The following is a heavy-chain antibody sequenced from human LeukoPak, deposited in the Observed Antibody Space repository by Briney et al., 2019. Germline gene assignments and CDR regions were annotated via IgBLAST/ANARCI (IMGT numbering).Heavy chain of an antibody. V-gene: IGHV4-39*07. CDR1: GGSITSSSYY. J-gene: IGHJ5*02. Sequence: SETLSLTCSVSGGSITSSSYYWAWIRQPPGKGLEWIGSINYSGSTYYNPSLKRRATILVDTSRNQFSLKLSSVTAADTAVYYCARDIKVVNPNNWLDPWGQGTLVTVSS. CDR3: ARDIKVVNPNNWLDP. CDR2: INYSGST. D-gene: IGHD3-22*01.